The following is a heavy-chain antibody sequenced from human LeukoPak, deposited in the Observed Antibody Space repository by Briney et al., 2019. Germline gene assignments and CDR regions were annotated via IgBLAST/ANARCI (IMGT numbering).Heavy chain of an antibody. V-gene: IGHV1-2*06. CDR3: ASRDPITYYDFWSGYSDFDY. CDR2: INPNSGGT. CDR1: GYTLTDYY. J-gene: IGHJ4*02. D-gene: IGHD3-3*01. Sequence: GASVKVSCKASGYTLTDYYMHWVRQAPGQGLEWMGRINPNSGGTNYAQKFQGRVTMTRDTSISTAYMELSRLRSDDTAVYYCASRDPITYYDFWSGYSDFDYWGQGTLVTVSS.